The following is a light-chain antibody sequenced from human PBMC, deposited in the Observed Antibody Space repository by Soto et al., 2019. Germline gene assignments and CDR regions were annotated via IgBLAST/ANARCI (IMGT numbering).Light chain of an antibody. J-gene: IGKJ1*01. V-gene: IGKV1-5*03. Sequence: DIQMTQSPSTLSASVGDRVTITCRARQRISSWLAWYQQKPGKAPKLLIYKASSLESVVPSRFSGSGSGTEFLLTISSLQPDDFATYYCQQYNSYSRTFGQGTKVEIK. CDR2: KAS. CDR3: QQYNSYSRT. CDR1: QRISSW.